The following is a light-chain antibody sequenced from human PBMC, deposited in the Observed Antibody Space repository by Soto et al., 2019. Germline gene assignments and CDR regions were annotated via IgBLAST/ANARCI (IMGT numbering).Light chain of an antibody. CDR1: QDVSNY. Sequence: DIQMTQSPSSLSASVGGGVTITCQASQDVSNYLNWYQQKLGKAPKILIYDASNLETGVPSRFSGSGSGTYFSFTISSLQPEDFATYYCQQYSNLITFGQGTRLEIK. CDR2: DAS. V-gene: IGKV1-33*01. CDR3: QQYSNLIT. J-gene: IGKJ5*01.